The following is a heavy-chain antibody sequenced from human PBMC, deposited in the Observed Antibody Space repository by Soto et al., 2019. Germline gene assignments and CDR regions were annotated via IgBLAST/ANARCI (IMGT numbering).Heavy chain of an antibody. CDR1: GYTFTGYY. CDR3: ARGWELIHFYFDS. CDR2: INPNSGGT. J-gene: IGHJ4*02. Sequence: QVQLVQSGAEVKKPGASVKVSCKASGYTFTGYYXHWVRQAPGQGLEWMGWINPNSGGTNYAQKCQGRVTMTRDTSISTAYMELSRLRTDDSAVYYCARGWELIHFYFDSWGQGTLVTVSS. D-gene: IGHD1-26*01. V-gene: IGHV1-2*02.